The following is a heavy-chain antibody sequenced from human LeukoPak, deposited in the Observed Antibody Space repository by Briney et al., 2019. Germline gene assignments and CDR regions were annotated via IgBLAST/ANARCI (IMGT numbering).Heavy chain of an antibody. D-gene: IGHD3-3*01. Sequence: PSETLSLTCTVSGGSISSGDYYWSWIRQPPGKGLEWTGYIYYSGSTYYNPSLKSRVTISVDTSKNQFSLKLSSVTAADTAVYYCARSYRPSYRFLEWLSHFDYWGQGTLVTVSS. V-gene: IGHV4-30-4*01. CDR1: GGSISSGDYY. CDR3: ARSYRPSYRFLEWLSHFDY. CDR2: IYYSGST. J-gene: IGHJ4*02.